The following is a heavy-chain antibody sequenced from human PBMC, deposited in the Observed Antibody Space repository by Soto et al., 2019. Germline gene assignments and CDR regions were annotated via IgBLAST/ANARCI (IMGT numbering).Heavy chain of an antibody. Sequence: GGSLRLSCAASGFTFSSYAMSWVRQAPGKGLEWVSAISGSGGSTYYADSVKGRFTISRDNSKNTLYLQMNSLRAEDTAVYYCAKDLANWGSGRADYWGQGTLVTVSS. CDR2: ISGSGGST. CDR1: GFTFSSYA. CDR3: AKDLANWGSGRADY. V-gene: IGHV3-23*01. J-gene: IGHJ4*02. D-gene: IGHD7-27*01.